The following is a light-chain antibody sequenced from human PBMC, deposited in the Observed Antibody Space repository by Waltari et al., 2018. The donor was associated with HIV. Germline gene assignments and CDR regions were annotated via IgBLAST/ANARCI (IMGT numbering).Light chain of an antibody. CDR1: SSDVGAYNL. V-gene: IGLV2-23*02. CDR3: CSYTGTGIV. Sequence: QSALTQLASVSGSPGQSITISCTGTSSDVGAYNLVSWYQQHPNKAPKLMIFEVTKRPSGVSDRCSGSRSGNTASLTISGLQTEDEGGYYCCSYTGTGIVFGGGTKLTVL. CDR2: EVT. J-gene: IGLJ2*01.